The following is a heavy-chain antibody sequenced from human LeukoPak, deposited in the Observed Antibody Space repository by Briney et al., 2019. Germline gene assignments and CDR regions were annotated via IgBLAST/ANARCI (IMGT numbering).Heavy chain of an antibody. CDR1: GYTLTELS. J-gene: IGHJ2*01. CDR2: FDPEVGET. D-gene: IGHD3-22*01. V-gene: IGHV1-24*01. Sequence: ASVKVSCKVSGYTLTELSMHWVRQAPGKGLEWMGGFDPEVGETIYAQKFQGRVTMTEDTSTDTAYMELSSLRSEDTAVYYCATLTYYYDSSGYYASWYFDLWGRGTLVTVSS. CDR3: ATLTYYYDSSGYYASWYFDL.